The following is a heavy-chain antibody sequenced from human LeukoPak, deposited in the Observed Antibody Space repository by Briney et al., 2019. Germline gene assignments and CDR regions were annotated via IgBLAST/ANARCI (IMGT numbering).Heavy chain of an antibody. CDR1: GFTFSSFG. CDR3: AKTYYYDGSGYYVGFDY. J-gene: IGHJ4*02. V-gene: IGHV3-30*02. Sequence: PGGSLRLSCAASGFTFSSFGMHWVRQAPGKGLEWVAFIRSDGSNKYYGDSVKGRFTISRDNSKNTLYLQINSLRAEDTAVYYSAKTYYYDGSGYYVGFDYWGQGTLVTVSS. CDR2: IRSDGSNK. D-gene: IGHD3-22*01.